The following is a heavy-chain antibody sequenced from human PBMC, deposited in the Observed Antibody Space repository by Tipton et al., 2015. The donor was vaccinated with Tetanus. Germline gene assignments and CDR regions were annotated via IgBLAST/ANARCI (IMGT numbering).Heavy chain of an antibody. Sequence: VQLVQSGGEVKKPGESLKISCKGSGYIFTSYWIGWVRQKPGKGLEWMGIIYPGDSDTRYSPSFQGQVTISVDKSINTAYLQWSSLKASDTSMFYCARAHCSDGVCNFDFWGQGALVTVAS. CDR1: GYIFTSYW. CDR3: ARAHCSDGVCNFDF. J-gene: IGHJ4*02. CDR2: IYPGDSDT. D-gene: IGHD2-15*01. V-gene: IGHV5-51*01.